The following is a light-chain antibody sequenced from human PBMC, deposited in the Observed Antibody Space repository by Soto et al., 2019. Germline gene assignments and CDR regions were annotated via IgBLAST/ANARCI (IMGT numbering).Light chain of an antibody. CDR3: QQSDYFPVT. J-gene: IGKJ4*01. V-gene: IGKV1-12*01. Sequence: DIQMTQSPSSVSASVGDKVTISCRASKDVKSRLAWYQQTPGKAPNLLIFHASSLQSGVPSRFSGSGSGTDFTLTISSLEPEDFATYYCQQSDYFPVTFGGGTKVE. CDR2: HAS. CDR1: KDVKSR.